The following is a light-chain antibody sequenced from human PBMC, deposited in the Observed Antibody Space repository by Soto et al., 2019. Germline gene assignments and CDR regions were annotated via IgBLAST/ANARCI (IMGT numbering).Light chain of an antibody. CDR3: HPGHNWPLT. J-gene: IGKJ2*01. CDR2: GAS. CDR1: QSINSE. Sequence: EIVMTQSPATLSLSPGERAALSCRASQSINSELAWYQQKPGQPPRLLIYGASTRATGVPARFTGSESGSEFTLTIRGLQSEDFAVYYCHPGHNWPLTFGQGTRLEI. V-gene: IGKV3-15*01.